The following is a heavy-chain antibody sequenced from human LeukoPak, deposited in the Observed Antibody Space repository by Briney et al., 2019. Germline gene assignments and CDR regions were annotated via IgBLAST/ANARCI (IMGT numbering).Heavy chain of an antibody. CDR3: AKDHSRITIFGVGPVDFDY. CDR1: GFTFSSYG. J-gene: IGHJ4*02. CDR2: IRYDGSNK. Sequence: GGSLRLSWAASGFTFSSYGMHWVRQAPGKGLEWVAFIRYDGSNKYYADSVKGRFTISRDNSKNTLYLQMNSLRAEDTAVYYCAKDHSRITIFGVGPVDFDYWGQGTLVTVSS. V-gene: IGHV3-30*02. D-gene: IGHD3-3*01.